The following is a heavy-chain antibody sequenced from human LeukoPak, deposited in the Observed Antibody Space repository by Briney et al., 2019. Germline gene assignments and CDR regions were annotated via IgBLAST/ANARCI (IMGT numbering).Heavy chain of an antibody. CDR3: AKTPHYDIFTGLDY. CDR1: GFTFSNYV. Sequence: GGSLRLSCAASGFTFSNYVMSWVRQAPGKGPEGVSGISGDAGDTYYAHSVRGRFTISRDNYRNTLSLQMNSLRAEDTAKYYCAKTPHYDIFTGLDYWGQGSLVTVSS. D-gene: IGHD3-9*01. V-gene: IGHV3-23*01. J-gene: IGHJ4*02. CDR2: ISGDAGDT.